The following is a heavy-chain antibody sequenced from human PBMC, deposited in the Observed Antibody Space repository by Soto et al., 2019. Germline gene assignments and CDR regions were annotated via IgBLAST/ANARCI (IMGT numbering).Heavy chain of an antibody. CDR1: GFTFSIYA. D-gene: IGHD1-20*01. Sequence: PGGSLRLSCASSGFTFSIYAMTWVRLAPGKGLEWVSLISGSGGSTYYAASVKGRFTISRDDSKNSVYLQMNSLKIEDTAMYYCARRITGSPPADGGSWGQGTLVTVSS. CDR2: ISGSGGST. V-gene: IGHV3-23*01. J-gene: IGHJ5*02. CDR3: ARRITGSPPADGGS.